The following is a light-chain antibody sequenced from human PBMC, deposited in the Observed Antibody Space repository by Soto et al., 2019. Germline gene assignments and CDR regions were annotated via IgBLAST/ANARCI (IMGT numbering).Light chain of an antibody. Sequence: QSVLTQPASVSGSPGQSITLSCTGTSSDVGGYNYVPWYQHHPVKAPKLMIYDVSNRPSGVSNRFSGSKSGNTASLIISGLQAEDEADYYCSSYTRSSTLSTYVFVTGTKLTVL. CDR1: SSDVGGYNY. CDR2: DVS. CDR3: SSYTRSSTLSTYV. V-gene: IGLV2-14*03. J-gene: IGLJ1*01.